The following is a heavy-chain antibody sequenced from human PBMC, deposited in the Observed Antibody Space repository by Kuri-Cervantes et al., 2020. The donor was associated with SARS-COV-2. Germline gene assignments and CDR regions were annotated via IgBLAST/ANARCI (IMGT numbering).Heavy chain of an antibody. V-gene: IGHV1-69*10. CDR2: IIPIFGIA. Sequence: SVKVSCKASGGTFSSYAISWVRQAPGQGLEWMGGIIPIFGIANYAQKFQGRVTITADKSTSTAYMELSSLRSEDTAVYYCARGRGSVVVVTVLLRRDQNWSDPWGQGTLVTVSS. D-gene: IGHD2-15*01. CDR3: ARGRGSVVVVTVLLRRDQNWSDP. CDR1: GGTFSSYA. J-gene: IGHJ5*02.